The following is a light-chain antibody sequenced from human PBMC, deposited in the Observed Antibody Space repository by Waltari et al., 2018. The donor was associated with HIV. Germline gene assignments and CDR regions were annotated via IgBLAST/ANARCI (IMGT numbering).Light chain of an antibody. CDR1: QSVSSSY. V-gene: IGKV3-20*01. CDR3: QQYGTSPIT. CDR2: GAS. Sequence: PGERATLSCWASQSVSSSYLAWYQQRPGQAPRLLIYGASNRATGVPDRISGSGSGTQFTLTISRLQPEDFSLYYCQQYGTSPITFGGGTRVEIK. J-gene: IGKJ4*01.